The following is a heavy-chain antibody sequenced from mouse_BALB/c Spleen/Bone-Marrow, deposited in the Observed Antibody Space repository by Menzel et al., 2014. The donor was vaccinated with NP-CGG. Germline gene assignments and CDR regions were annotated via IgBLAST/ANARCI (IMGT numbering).Heavy chain of an antibody. V-gene: IGHV1S34*01. CDR2: ISCYNGAT. J-gene: IGHJ4*01. CDR3: ARSEGIYYCGSSYALDY. D-gene: IGHD1-1*01. CDR1: DYSFTDYY. Sequence: LVKTGASVKVSCKASDYSFTDYYMHWVKQTHGKSLEWIGYISCYNGATSYNQKFKGKATFTVDTSSSTAYMQFSSLTSEDSAVYYCARSEGIYYCGSSYALDYWGQGTSVTVSS.